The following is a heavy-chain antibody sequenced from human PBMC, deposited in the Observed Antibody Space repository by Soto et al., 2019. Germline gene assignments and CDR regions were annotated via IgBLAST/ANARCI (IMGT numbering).Heavy chain of an antibody. CDR3: ATGAIIVGPSFGVDF. V-gene: IGHV1-18*04. D-gene: IGHD1-26*01. J-gene: IGHJ4*02. Sequence: ASVKVSCKASGYTFTSYGISWVRQAPGQGLEWMGWISAYNGNTNYAQKLQGRVTMTTDTSTSTAYMELRSLRSDDTAVYYCATGAIIVGPSFGVDFWGQGTLVRVSS. CDR2: ISAYNGNT. CDR1: GYTFTSYG.